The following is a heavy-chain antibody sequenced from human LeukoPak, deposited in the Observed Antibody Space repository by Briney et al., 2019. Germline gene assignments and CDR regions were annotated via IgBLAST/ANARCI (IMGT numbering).Heavy chain of an antibody. V-gene: IGHV4-59*01. CDR2: IYYSGST. J-gene: IGHJ6*02. CDR3: ARGRQAHYYDFWSGALLGYYYYGMDV. Sequence: SETLSLTCTVSGGSISSYYWSWIRQPPGKGLEWIGYIYYSGSTNYNPSLKSRVTISVDTSKNQFSLKLSSVTAADTAVYYCARGRQAHYYDFWSGALLGYYYYGMDVWGQGTTVTVSS. CDR1: GGSISSYY. D-gene: IGHD3-3*01.